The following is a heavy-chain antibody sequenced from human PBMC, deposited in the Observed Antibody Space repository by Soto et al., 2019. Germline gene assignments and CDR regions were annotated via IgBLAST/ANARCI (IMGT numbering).Heavy chain of an antibody. J-gene: IGHJ5*02. D-gene: IGHD3-10*01. CDR1: GFTFSSYA. CDR3: AKSHAPGNINWFDP. Sequence: TGGSLRLSCAASGFTFSSYAMSWVRQAPGKGLEWVSAISGSGGSTYYADSVKGRFTISRDNSKNTLYLQMNSLRAEDTAVYYWAKSHAPGNINWFDPWGQGTLVTVSS. V-gene: IGHV3-23*01. CDR2: ISGSGGST.